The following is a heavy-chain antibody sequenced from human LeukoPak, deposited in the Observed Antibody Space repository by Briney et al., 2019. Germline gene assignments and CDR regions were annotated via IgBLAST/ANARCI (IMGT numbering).Heavy chain of an antibody. D-gene: IGHD3-22*01. CDR1: GFTFHDYY. J-gene: IGHJ6*03. CDR3: ARDESGLYYDSSAAPYMDV. Sequence: GGSLRLSCAASGFTFHDYYMSWIRQAPGKGLEWLSYISSSGSTIYYAHSVKGRFTISRDNAKNSLYLQMNSVRAEDTAVYYCARDESGLYYDSSAAPYMDVWGKGTTVTVSS. CDR2: ISSSGSTI. V-gene: IGHV3-11*04.